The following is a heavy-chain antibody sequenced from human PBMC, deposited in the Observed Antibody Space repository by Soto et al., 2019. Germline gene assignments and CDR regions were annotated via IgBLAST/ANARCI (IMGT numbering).Heavy chain of an antibody. CDR3: ARLGYCSGGSCPNYMDV. D-gene: IGHD2-15*01. J-gene: IGHJ6*03. V-gene: IGHV4-39*01. CDR2: IYYSGST. CDR1: GGSISSSSYY. Sequence: PSETLSLTCTVSGGSISSSSYYWGWIRQPPGKGLEWIGSIYYSGSTYYNPSLKSRVTISVDTSKNQFSLKLSSVTAADTAVYYCARLGYCSGGSCPNYMDVWGKGTTVTVSS.